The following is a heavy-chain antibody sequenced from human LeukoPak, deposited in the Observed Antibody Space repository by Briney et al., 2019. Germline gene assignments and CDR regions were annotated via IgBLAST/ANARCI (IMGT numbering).Heavy chain of an antibody. Sequence: ASVKVSCEASGYTFTSYGISWVRQAAGQGLEWMGWISAYNGNTNYAQKLPGRVTMTTDTSTSTAYIVLRSLISDDTAVYYCARIPSPSPYYYDSSGYTYFDYWGQGTLVTVSS. D-gene: IGHD3-22*01. CDR2: ISAYNGNT. V-gene: IGHV1-18*01. CDR3: ARIPSPSPYYYDSSGYTYFDY. CDR1: GYTFTSYG. J-gene: IGHJ4*02.